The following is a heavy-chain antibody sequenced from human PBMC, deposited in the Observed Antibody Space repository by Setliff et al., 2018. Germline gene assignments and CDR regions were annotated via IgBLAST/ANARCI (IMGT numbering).Heavy chain of an antibody. J-gene: IGHJ3*02. CDR2: IYYSGNT. D-gene: IGHD3-3*01. CDR3: ARGKTFFGAFIRAFDI. CDR1: GGSIDSHY. Sequence: SETLSLTCSVSGGSIDSHYWSWIRQPPGKGLEWIGSIYYSGNTNYNPSLKSRVTISIDTSKNRFSLKLSSVTAADTAVYHCARGKTFFGAFIRAFDIWGQGRMVTVSS. V-gene: IGHV4-59*11.